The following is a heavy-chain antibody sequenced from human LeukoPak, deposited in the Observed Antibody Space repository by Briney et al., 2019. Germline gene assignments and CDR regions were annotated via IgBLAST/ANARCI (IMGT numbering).Heavy chain of an antibody. CDR1: GGPFSNYY. V-gene: IGHV4-34*01. CDR2: IKHSGRT. J-gene: IGHJ4*02. D-gene: IGHD5-18*01. CDR3: ARDQMGTAY. Sequence: PSETLSLTCAVYGGPFSNYYWNWIRQPPGKGLEWIGEIKHSGRTNYNPSIKGRVTISVDTSKNQVSLKLSSVTAADTAVYYCARDQMGTAYWGQGTLVTVSS.